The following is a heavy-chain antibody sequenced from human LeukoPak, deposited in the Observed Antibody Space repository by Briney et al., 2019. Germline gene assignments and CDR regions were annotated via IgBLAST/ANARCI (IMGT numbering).Heavy chain of an antibody. D-gene: IGHD6-13*01. Sequence: ASVKVSCKASGYTFTSYDINWVRQATGQGLEWMGWMNPNSGNTGYAQKFQGRVTMTRNTSISTAYMELSSLRSEDTAVYYCATGGEQQLDDAFDIWGQGTMVTVSS. V-gene: IGHV1-8*01. CDR1: GYTFTSYD. CDR2: MNPNSGNT. CDR3: ATGGEQQLDDAFDI. J-gene: IGHJ3*02.